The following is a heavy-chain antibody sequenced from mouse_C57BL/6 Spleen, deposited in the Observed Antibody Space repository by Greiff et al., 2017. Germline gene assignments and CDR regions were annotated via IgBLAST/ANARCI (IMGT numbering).Heavy chain of an antibody. V-gene: IGHV14-4*01. CDR1: GFNIKDDY. Sequence: EVQLQQSGAELVRPGASVKLSCTASGFNIKDDYMHWVKQRPEQGLEWIGWIDPENGDTEYASKFQGKATITADTSSNTAYLQLSSLTSEDTAVYYCTTSYYGSSYRGFDYWGQGTTLTVSS. CDR2: IDPENGDT. CDR3: TTSYYGSSYRGFDY. J-gene: IGHJ2*01. D-gene: IGHD1-1*01.